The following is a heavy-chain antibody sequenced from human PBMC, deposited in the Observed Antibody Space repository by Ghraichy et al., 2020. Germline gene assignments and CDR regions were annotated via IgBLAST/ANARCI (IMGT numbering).Heavy chain of an antibody. CDR2: IYPGDSDS. V-gene: IGHV5-51*01. CDR1: GYSFTTYW. D-gene: IGHD5-12*01. CDR3: ARRGSCRGYDYELFDY. J-gene: IGHJ4*02. Sequence: GESLNISCKGSGYSFTTYWIGWVRQMPGKGLEWMGIIYPGDSDSRYSPSFQGQVTMSADKSISTAYLQWSSLKASDTAIYYCARRGSCRGYDYELFDYWGQGTLVTVSS.